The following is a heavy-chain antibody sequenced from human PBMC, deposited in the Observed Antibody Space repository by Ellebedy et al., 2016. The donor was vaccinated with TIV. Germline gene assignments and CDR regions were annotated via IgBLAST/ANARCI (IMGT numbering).Heavy chain of an antibody. J-gene: IGHJ6*02. CDR1: GFSFRSYW. CDR3: ARDGAYGDYAPGQYGMDV. V-gene: IGHV3-7*03. CDR2: INQDGSDK. D-gene: IGHD4-17*01. Sequence: GGSLRLSCGASGFSFRSYWMTWVRQAPGKGLEWVANINQDGSDKYYVDSVKGRFTIARDNAHNSLYLQMNSLRVEDTAVYYCARDGAYGDYAPGQYGMDVWGQGTTVIVS.